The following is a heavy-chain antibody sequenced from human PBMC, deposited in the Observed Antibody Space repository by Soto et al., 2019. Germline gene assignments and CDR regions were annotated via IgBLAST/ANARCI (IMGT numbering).Heavy chain of an antibody. V-gene: IGHV4-31*03. CDR2: IYYSGST. Sequence: QVQLQESGPGLVKPSQTLSLTCTVSGGSISSGGYYWSWIRQHPGKGLEWIGYIYYSGSTYYNPSVKRRVTISVYTYKNQFCLKLSSVTAADKAVYYCARYLGSGIDYWGQGTLVTVSS. J-gene: IGHJ4*02. D-gene: IGHD3-10*01. CDR1: GGSISSGGYY. CDR3: ARYLGSGIDY.